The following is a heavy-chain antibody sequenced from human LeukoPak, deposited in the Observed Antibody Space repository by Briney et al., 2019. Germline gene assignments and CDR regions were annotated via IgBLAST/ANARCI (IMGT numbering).Heavy chain of an antibody. CDR1: GFTFSTYA. CDR2: VSESGGST. D-gene: IGHD1-26*01. V-gene: IGHV3-23*01. CDR3: ARDEWEPPAGWFDP. J-gene: IGHJ5*02. Sequence: GGSLRPSCVASGFTFSTYAMGWVRQVPGKGLEWVSSVSESGGSTYYADSVKGRFTVSRDNSKNTLYLQMNSLRAEDTAVYYCARDEWEPPAGWFDPWGQGTLVTVSS.